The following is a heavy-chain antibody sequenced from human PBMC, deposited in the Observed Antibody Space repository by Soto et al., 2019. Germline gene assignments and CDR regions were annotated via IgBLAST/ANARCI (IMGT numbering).Heavy chain of an antibody. CDR1: GSSISSSSYY. CDR2: IYYSGST. J-gene: IGHJ4*02. Sequence: QLQLQESGPGLVKPSETLSLTCTVSGSSISSSSYYWGWIRQPSGKGLEWIGSIYYSGSTYYDPSLKSRVTISVDTSKNQFSLKLSSVTAADTAVYYCASSYGDYVSYWGQGTLVTVSS. V-gene: IGHV4-39*01. D-gene: IGHD4-17*01. CDR3: ASSYGDYVSY.